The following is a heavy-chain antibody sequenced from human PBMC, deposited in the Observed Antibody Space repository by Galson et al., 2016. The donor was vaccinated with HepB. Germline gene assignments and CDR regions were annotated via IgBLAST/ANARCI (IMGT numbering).Heavy chain of an antibody. V-gene: IGHV3-48*02. CDR1: GFTFSIYS. CDR3: ANDWYGYMAY. CDR2: ITSSSRVT. J-gene: IGHJ4*02. Sequence: SGFTFSIYSMNWVRQAPGKGLEWISHITSSSRVTYYADSVKGRFTISRDNAKKSLYLQMNSLRDEDTAVYYCANDWYGYMAYWGQGTLVTVSS. D-gene: IGHD3-9*01.